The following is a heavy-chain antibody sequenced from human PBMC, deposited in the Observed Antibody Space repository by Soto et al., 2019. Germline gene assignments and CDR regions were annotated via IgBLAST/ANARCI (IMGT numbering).Heavy chain of an antibody. J-gene: IGHJ4*02. V-gene: IGHV3-30-3*01. CDR3: ARTDYDFWSSYSPLDY. Sequence: GGSLRLSCAASGFTFSTYAMHWVRQAPGKGLEWVAVLSFDGSNKYYADSVKGRFTISRDNSKNTVYLQMNSLRTEDTAVYYCARTDYDFWSSYSPLDYWGQGTLVTVSS. D-gene: IGHD3-3*01. CDR2: LSFDGSNK. CDR1: GFTFSTYA.